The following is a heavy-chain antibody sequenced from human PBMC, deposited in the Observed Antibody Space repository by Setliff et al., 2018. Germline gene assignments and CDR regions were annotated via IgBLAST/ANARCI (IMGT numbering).Heavy chain of an antibody. J-gene: IGHJ6*02. CDR3: ARDGVSYAMDF. CDR1: GFSFSDPY. CDR2: ISGRGSTI. V-gene: IGHV3-11*04. Sequence: GGSLRLSCAASGFSFSDPYMSWVRQPPGKGLEWISKISGRGSTIYYADSVRGRFTISRDNAKNSLYLQMNSLRAEDSAVYYCARDGVSYAMDFWGQGTTVTVSS.